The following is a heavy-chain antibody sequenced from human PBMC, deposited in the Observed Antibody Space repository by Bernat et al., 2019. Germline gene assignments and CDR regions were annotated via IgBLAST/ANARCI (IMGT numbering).Heavy chain of an antibody. CDR3: ARDGYSSGWYVAY. V-gene: IGHV3-66*01. D-gene: IGHD6-19*01. Sequence: EVQLVESGGGLVQPGGSLRLSCAASGFTVSSNYMSWVRQAPGKGLEWVSVIYSGGSKYYADHVKGRFTISRDNYKNTLYLQMNSLRAEDTAVYYCARDGYSSGWYVAYWGQGTLVTVSS. J-gene: IGHJ4*02. CDR1: GFTVSSNY. CDR2: IYSGGSK.